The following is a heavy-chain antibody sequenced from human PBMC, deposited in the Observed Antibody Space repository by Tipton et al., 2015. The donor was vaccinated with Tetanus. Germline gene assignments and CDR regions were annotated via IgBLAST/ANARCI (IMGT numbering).Heavy chain of an antibody. D-gene: IGHD2/OR15-2a*01. J-gene: IGHJ6*02. CDR3: VRRWFGTQYYFGMDV. CDR1: GFTFSSHW. Sequence: SLRLSCEASGFTFSSHWMSWVRQVPGKGLEWVANINQDGSAEFYVDSMKGRFTISRDNSKNSLSLQMNSLRADDTAVYYCVRRWFGTQYYFGMDVWGQGTTVTVSS. CDR2: INQDGSAE. V-gene: IGHV3-7*01.